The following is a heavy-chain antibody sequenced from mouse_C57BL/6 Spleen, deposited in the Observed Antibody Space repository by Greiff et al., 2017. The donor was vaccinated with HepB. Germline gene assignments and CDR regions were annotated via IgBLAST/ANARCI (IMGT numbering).Heavy chain of an antibody. V-gene: IGHV1-85*01. Sequence: QVQLKQSGPELVKPGASVKLSCKASGYTFTSYDINWVKQRPGQGLDWIGWIYPSNGSTKYNEKFKGKATLTVDTSSSTAYMPLHSLTSEDSAVDFCANGGYESAGFAYWGQGTLVTVSA. D-gene: IGHD2-10*02. CDR3: ANGGYESAGFAY. CDR1: GYTFTSYD. CDR2: IYPSNGST. J-gene: IGHJ3*01.